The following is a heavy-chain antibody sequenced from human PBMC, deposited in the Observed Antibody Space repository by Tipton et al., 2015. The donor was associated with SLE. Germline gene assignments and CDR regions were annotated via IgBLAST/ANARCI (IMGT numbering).Heavy chain of an antibody. Sequence: TLSLTCAVYGGSFSGYYWSWIRQPPGKGLEWIGEINHSGSTNYNPSLKSRVTISVDTSKKEFSLKLSSVTAADTAVYYCARRGNWNWGYWGQGTLVPVSS. V-gene: IGHV4-34*01. J-gene: IGHJ4*02. D-gene: IGHD1-7*01. CDR3: ARRGNWNWGY. CDR2: INHSGST. CDR1: GGSFSGYY.